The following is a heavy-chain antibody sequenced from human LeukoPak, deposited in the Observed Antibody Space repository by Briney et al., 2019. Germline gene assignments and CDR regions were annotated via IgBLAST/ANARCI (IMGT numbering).Heavy chain of an antibody. J-gene: IGHJ5*02. V-gene: IGHV4-34*01. CDR3: ARGLAAAGFDP. Sequence: SEPLSLTCAVCGGSFRGYYWSWIRQPPGKGLEWIGEINHSGSTNYNPSLKSRVTISVDTSKNQFSLKLSSVTAADTAVYYCARGLAAAGFDPWGQGTLVTVSS. D-gene: IGHD6-13*01. CDR1: GGSFRGYY. CDR2: INHSGST.